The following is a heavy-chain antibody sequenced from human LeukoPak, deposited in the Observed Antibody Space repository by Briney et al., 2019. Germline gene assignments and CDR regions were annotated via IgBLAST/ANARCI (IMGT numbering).Heavy chain of an antibody. Sequence: SETLSLTCAVYGGSFSGYYWSWIRQPPGKGLEWIGEINHSGSTNCNPSLKSRVTISVDTSKNQFSLKLSSVTAADTAVYYCARVTGSSWSLGYFQHWGQGTLVTVSS. D-gene: IGHD6-13*01. CDR1: GGSFSGYY. CDR2: INHSGST. J-gene: IGHJ1*01. CDR3: ARVTGSSWSLGYFQH. V-gene: IGHV4-34*01.